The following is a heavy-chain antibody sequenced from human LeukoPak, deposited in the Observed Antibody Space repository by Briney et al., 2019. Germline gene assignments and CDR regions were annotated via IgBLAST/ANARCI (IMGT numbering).Heavy chain of an antibody. CDR1: GFTVSSNY. V-gene: IGHV3-53*01. CDR3: ARVVRGPRDYFDY. CDR2: IYSGGST. J-gene: IGHJ4*02. Sequence: GGSLRLSCAACGFTVSSNYMSWVRQAPGKGLEWVSVIYSGGSTYYADSVKGRFTISRDNSKNTLYLQMNSLRAEDTAVYYCARVVRGPRDYFDYWGQGTLVTVSS. D-gene: IGHD2-2*01.